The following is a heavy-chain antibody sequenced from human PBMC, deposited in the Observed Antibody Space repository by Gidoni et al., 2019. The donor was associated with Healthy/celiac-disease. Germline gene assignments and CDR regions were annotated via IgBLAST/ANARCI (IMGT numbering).Heavy chain of an antibody. J-gene: IGHJ4*02. D-gene: IGHD5-12*01. V-gene: IGHV3-33*01. CDR3: ARDGTAYSIGYEGYFDY. Sequence: QVQLVESGGGVVQPGRSLRLSCAASGFTFSSYGMHWARQAPGTGLEWVAVIWYDGSNKYYADSVKGRFTISRDNSKNTLYLQMNSLRAEDTAVYYCARDGTAYSIGYEGYFDYWGQGTLVTVSS. CDR1: GFTFSSYG. CDR2: IWYDGSNK.